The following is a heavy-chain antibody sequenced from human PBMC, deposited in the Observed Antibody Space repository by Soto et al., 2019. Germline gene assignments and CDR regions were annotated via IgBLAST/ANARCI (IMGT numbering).Heavy chain of an antibody. V-gene: IGHV3-7*04. Sequence: GSLRLSCAASGSTFSSHWMSWVRQAPGKGLEWVANIKPDGSEKWYVDSVKGRFTISRDNAKNSLYLQMNSLRAEDTAVYYCARGDYYDSSGPFSDAFDIWGQGTMVNVSS. CDR3: ARGDYYDSSGPFSDAFDI. CDR2: IKPDGSEK. D-gene: IGHD3-22*01. J-gene: IGHJ3*02. CDR1: GSTFSSHW.